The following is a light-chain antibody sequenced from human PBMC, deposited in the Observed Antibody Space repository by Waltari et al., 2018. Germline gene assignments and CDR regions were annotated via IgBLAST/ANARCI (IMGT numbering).Light chain of an antibody. V-gene: IGLV5-45*03. CDR3: MIRHSSAVV. Sequence: QAVLTQPSSLSASPGASASLTCTLHSGINIGTYSIFWYQQKPGSPPHFLLRYKSDADKQRAPGVPGRFSGSKDASANAGILLISGLQSEDEADYYCMIRHSSAVVFGGGTKLTVL. CDR2: YKSDADK. CDR1: SGINIGTYS. J-gene: IGLJ2*01.